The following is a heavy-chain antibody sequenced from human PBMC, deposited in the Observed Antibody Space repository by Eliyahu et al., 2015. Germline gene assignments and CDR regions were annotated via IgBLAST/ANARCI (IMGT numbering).Heavy chain of an antibody. CDR3: AKDTLATWGH. CDR2: IGGGVGTT. Sequence: EVQLLESGGGLVQPGGSLRLSCAASGFTLGXYTMXWVRQAPGKGLEWVSTIGGGVGTTYYTDSVKGRFIISRDISKNTLYLQMNSLRAEDTALYFCAKDTLATWGHWGQGTLVTVSS. J-gene: IGHJ4*02. CDR1: GFTLGXYT. V-gene: IGHV3-23*01. D-gene: IGHD5-12*01.